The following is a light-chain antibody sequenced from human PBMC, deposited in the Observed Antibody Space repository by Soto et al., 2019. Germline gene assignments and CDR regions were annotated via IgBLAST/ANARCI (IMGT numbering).Light chain of an antibody. Sequence: QSALTQPASVSGSPGQSITISCIGTSSDVGGYNFVSWYQQHPGKAPKLMIYEVGNRPSGVSTRFSGSKSGNTASLTISGLQAEDEADYYCFSYRSTGILLFGGGTQLTVL. CDR1: SSDVGGYNF. V-gene: IGLV2-14*01. J-gene: IGLJ2*01. CDR3: FSYRSTGILL. CDR2: EVG.